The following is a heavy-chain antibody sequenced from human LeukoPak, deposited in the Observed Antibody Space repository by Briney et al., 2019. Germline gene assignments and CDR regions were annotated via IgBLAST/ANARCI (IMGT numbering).Heavy chain of an antibody. Sequence: EIRCCTRRCNGGSFRTNFWSWIRQPPRKKLEWIGFIYYSGSTDYNPPLKSRVTISIDTSKKQFSLKLSSVTAADTAVYYCARGVVLTGYPLDFWGRGTLVTVSS. V-gene: IGHV4-59*01. J-gene: IGHJ4*02. CDR2: IYYSGST. CDR3: ARGVVLTGYPLDF. D-gene: IGHD3-9*01. CDR1: GGSFRTNF.